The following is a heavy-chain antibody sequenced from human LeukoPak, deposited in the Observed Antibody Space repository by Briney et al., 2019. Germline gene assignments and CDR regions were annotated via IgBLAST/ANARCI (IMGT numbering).Heavy chain of an antibody. D-gene: IGHD6-19*01. Sequence: PGGSLRLSCAASGFTSSSSAMSWVRQAPGKGLECVSVISGSGGSTYYADSVKGRFTISRDNSKSTLYLQMNSLRAEDTAVYCCAKGGSGWYVGLFDYWGQGALVTVSS. CDR2: ISGSGGST. CDR3: AKGGSGWYVGLFDY. J-gene: IGHJ4*02. CDR1: GFTSSSSA. V-gene: IGHV3-23*01.